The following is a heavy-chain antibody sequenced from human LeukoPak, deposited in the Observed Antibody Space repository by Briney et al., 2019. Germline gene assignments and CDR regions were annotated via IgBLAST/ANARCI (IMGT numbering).Heavy chain of an antibody. V-gene: IGHV4-59*08. J-gene: IGHJ4*02. CDR1: GGSISSYY. CDR2: IYYSGST. D-gene: IGHD6-13*01. CDR3: ARRLTFGGQQLFDY. Sequence: SETLSLTRTVSGGSISSYYWSWIRQPPGKGLEWIGYIYYSGSTNYNPSLKSRVTISVDTSKNQFSLKLSSVTAADTAVYYCARRLTFGGQQLFDYWGQGTLVTVSS.